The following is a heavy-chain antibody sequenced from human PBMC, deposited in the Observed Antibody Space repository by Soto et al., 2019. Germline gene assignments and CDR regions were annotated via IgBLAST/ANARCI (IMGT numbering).Heavy chain of an antibody. V-gene: IGHV1-24*01. J-gene: IGHJ4*02. CDR3: APTRYSSSWYRKKDMYYFDY. CDR2: FDPEDGET. CDR1: GYTLTELS. Sequence: ASVKVSCKVSGYTLTELSMHWVRQAPGKGLEWMGGFDPEDGETIYAQKFQGRVTMTEDTSTDTAYMELSSLRSEDTAVYYCAPTRYSSSWYRKKDMYYFDYWGQGTLVTVSS. D-gene: IGHD6-13*01.